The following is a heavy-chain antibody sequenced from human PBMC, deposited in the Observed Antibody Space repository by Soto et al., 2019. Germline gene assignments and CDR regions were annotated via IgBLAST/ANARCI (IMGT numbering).Heavy chain of an antibody. Sequence: PSQTLSRTCVISGDSVSSNSAAWNWIRQSPSRGLEWLGRTYYRSKWYNDYAVSVKSRITINPDTSKNQFSLQLNSVTPEDTAVYYCARDRRITMVRGVIIYFDYFDYWGQGTLVTISS. CDR3: ARDRRITMVRGVIIYFDYFDY. J-gene: IGHJ4*02. V-gene: IGHV6-1*01. CDR2: TYYRSKWYN. CDR1: GDSVSSNSAA. D-gene: IGHD3-10*01.